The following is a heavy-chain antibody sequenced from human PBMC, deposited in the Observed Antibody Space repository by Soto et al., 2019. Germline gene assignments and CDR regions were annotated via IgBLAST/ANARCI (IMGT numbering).Heavy chain of an antibody. CDR1: GYTFTSYG. Sequence: QAQLVQSGAEVKKPGASVKVSCKTSGYTFTSYGIIWVRPAPGQGLEWMGWISGYNGNTEYGQKFQGRVTMTTDTSASTADLELRSLRSDDTAVYYCARDGYTFGSYYFDHWGQGTLVTVSS. J-gene: IGHJ4*02. V-gene: IGHV1-18*01. CDR3: ARDGYTFGSYYFDH. D-gene: IGHD1-1*01. CDR2: ISGYNGNT.